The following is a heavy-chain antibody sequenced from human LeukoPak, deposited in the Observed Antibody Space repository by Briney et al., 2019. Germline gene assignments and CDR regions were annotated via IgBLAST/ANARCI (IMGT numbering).Heavy chain of an antibody. CDR1: GFTFSSYG. CDR2: ISGSGGST. J-gene: IGHJ4*02. V-gene: IGHV3-23*01. Sequence: GGSLRLSCAASGFTFSSYGMSWVRQAPGKGLEWVSAISGSGGSTYYADSVKGRFTISRDNSKNSLYLQMNSLGAEDTAVYYCARALIGYYFDYWGQGTLVTVSS. CDR3: ARALIGYYFDY. D-gene: IGHD2-8*01.